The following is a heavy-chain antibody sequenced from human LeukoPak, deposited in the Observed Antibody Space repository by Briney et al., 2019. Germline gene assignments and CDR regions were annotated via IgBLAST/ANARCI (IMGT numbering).Heavy chain of an antibody. V-gene: IGHV1-46*01. CDR3: ARNGIAVAIDNSDAFDI. CDR1: GGTFSSYA. D-gene: IGHD6-19*01. J-gene: IGHJ3*02. Sequence: ASVKVSCKASGGTFSSYAISWVRQAPGQGLEWMGIINPSGGSTSYAQKFQGRVTMTRDTSTSTVYMELSSLRSEDTAVYYCARNGIAVAIDNSDAFDIWGQGTMVTVSS. CDR2: INPSGGST.